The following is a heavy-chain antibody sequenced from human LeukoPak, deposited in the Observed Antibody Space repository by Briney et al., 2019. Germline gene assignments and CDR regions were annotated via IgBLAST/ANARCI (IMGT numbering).Heavy chain of an antibody. J-gene: IGHJ4*02. V-gene: IGHV3-23*01. D-gene: IGHD2-15*01. Sequence: GGTLRLSCAASGFTFSSYGMSWVRQAPGKGLEWVSAISGSGGSIYYADSVKGRFTISRDNSKNTLYLQMNSLRAEDTAVYYCATAPYYFDYWGQGTWSPSPQ. CDR2: ISGSGGSI. CDR3: ATAPYYFDY. CDR1: GFTFSSYG.